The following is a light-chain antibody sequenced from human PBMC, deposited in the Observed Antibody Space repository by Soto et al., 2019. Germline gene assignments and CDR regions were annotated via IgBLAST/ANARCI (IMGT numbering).Light chain of an antibody. CDR3: QQYNNWPPLT. CDR2: KAS. V-gene: IGKV1-5*03. J-gene: IGKJ5*01. CDR1: QSISSW. Sequence: DIQMTQSPSTLSASVGDRVTITCRASQSISSWLAWYQQKPGKAPKLLIYKASTLKSGVPSRFSGSGSGTEFTLTISSLQSEDFAVYYCQQYNNWPPLTFGQGTRLEIK.